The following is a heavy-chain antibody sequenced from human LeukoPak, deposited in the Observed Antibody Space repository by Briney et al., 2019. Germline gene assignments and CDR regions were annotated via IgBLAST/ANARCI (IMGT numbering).Heavy chain of an antibody. CDR1: GFTFSTYW. V-gene: IGHV3-7*01. Sequence: GGSLRLSCAASGFTFSTYWMSWVRQAPGKGLERVANIKQDGSEKYYIDSVKGRFTISRDNAKNSLYLQMNSLRAEDTAMYYCARDSAGNDYWGQGTLVTVSS. CDR3: ARDSAGNDY. CDR2: IKQDGSEK. J-gene: IGHJ4*02. D-gene: IGHD6-13*01.